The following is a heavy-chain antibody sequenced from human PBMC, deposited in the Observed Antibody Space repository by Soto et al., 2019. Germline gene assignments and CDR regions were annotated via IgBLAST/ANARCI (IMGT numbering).Heavy chain of an antibody. CDR3: AREVGATTGVYLGSNY. CDR2: INPSGGST. D-gene: IGHD1-26*01. CDR1: GGTFSSYA. Sequence: GASVKVSCKASGGTFSSYAISWVRQAPGQGLEWMGIINPSGGSTSYAQKFQGRVTMTRDTSTSTVYMELSSLRSEDTAVYYCAREVGATTGVYLGSNYWGQGTLVTVSS. V-gene: IGHV1-46*01. J-gene: IGHJ4*02.